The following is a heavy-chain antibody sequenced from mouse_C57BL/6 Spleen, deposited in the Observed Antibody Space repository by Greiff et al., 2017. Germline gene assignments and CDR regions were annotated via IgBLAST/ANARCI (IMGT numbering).Heavy chain of an antibody. Sequence: QVQLQQSGAELARPGASVKMSCKASGYTFTSYTMHWVKQRPGQGLEWIGYINPSSGYTTYNQKFKDKATLTADKSSSTDYMQLSSLTSEDSAVYYCAGYEDRGKGLFDDWGQGTTRTVSS. CDR3: AGYEDRGKGLFDD. D-gene: IGHD2-3*01. J-gene: IGHJ2*01. V-gene: IGHV1-4*01. CDR2: INPSSGYT. CDR1: GYTFTSYT.